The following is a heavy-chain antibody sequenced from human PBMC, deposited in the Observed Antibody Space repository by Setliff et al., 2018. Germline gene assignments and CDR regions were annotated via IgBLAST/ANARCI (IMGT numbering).Heavy chain of an antibody. D-gene: IGHD5-12*01. CDR3: ARDPASSGYDTYYYYYYDMDV. Sequence: GASVKVSCKASGYTFTSYAMHWVRQAPGQRLEWMGWINAGNGNTKYSQKFQGRVTITRDTSASTAYMELSSLRSEDTAVYYCARDPASSGYDTYYYYYYDMDVWGQGTTVTVSS. V-gene: IGHV1-3*01. CDR1: GYTFTSYA. CDR2: INAGNGNT. J-gene: IGHJ6*02.